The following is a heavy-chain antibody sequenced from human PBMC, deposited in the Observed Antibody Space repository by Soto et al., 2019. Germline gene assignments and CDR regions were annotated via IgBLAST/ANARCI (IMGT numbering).Heavy chain of an antibody. CDR1: GYTFTSYG. CDR2: ISAYNGNT. D-gene: IGHD3-3*01. J-gene: IGHJ4*02. CDR3: ARVGLFLRFLEWLPDY. Sequence: ASVKVSCKASGYTFTSYGISWVRQAPGQGLEWMGWISAYNGNTNYAQKLQGRVTMTTDTSTSTAYMELRSLRSDDTAVYYCARVGLFLRFLEWLPDYWGQGTLVTVSS. V-gene: IGHV1-18*01.